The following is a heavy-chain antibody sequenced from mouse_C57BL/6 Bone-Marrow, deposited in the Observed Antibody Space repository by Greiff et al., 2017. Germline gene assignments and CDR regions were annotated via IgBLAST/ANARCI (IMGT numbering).Heavy chain of an antibody. CDR3: ARRGIYYNYDDAMDY. CDR1: GYTFTSYW. CDR2: IDPSDSYT. D-gene: IGHD2-4*01. V-gene: IGHV1-69*01. J-gene: IGHJ4*01. Sequence: VQLQQPGAELVMPGASVKLSCKASGYTFTSYWMHWVKQRPGQGLEWIGEIDPSDSYTNYNQKFKGKSTLTVDKSSSTAYMQRSSLTSEDSAVYYCARRGIYYNYDDAMDYWGQGTSDTVSS.